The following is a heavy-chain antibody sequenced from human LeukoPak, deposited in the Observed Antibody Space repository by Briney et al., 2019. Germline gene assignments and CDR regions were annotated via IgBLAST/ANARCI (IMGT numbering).Heavy chain of an antibody. Sequence: KPSETLPLTCTVSGGSISSYYWNWIRQPPGKGLEWIGYIYYSGSTNYNPSLKSRVTISVDTSKNQFSLKLSSVTAADTAVYYCARDLGLSYNWFDPWGQGTLVTVSS. CDR3: ARDLGLSYNWFDP. CDR1: GGSISSYY. J-gene: IGHJ5*02. D-gene: IGHD3-16*01. CDR2: IYYSGST. V-gene: IGHV4-59*01.